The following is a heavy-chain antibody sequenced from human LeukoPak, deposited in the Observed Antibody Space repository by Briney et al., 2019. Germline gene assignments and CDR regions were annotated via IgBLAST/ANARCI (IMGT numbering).Heavy chain of an antibody. V-gene: IGHV1-2*02. CDR3: ARGRITMVRGAIQGWFDP. CDR1: GYTFTGYY. J-gene: IGHJ5*02. Sequence: ASVKVSCKAPGYTFTGYYMHWVRQAPGQGLEWMGWINPNSGGTNYAQKFQGRVTMTRDTSISTAYMELSRLRSDDTAVYYCARGRITMVRGAIQGWFDPWGQGTLVTVSS. D-gene: IGHD3-10*01. CDR2: INPNSGGT.